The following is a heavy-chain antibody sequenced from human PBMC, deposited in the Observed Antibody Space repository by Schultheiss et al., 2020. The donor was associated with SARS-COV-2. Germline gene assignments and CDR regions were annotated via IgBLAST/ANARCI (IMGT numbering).Heavy chain of an antibody. V-gene: IGHV4-38-2*02. Sequence: SQTLSLTCTVSGYSISSGYYWSWIRQPPGKGLEWIGYIYYSGSTYYNPSLKSRVTISVDTSKNQFSLKLSSVTAADTAVYYCARGIAVAGPRFDYWGQGTLVTVSS. J-gene: IGHJ4*02. CDR3: ARGIAVAGPRFDY. CDR1: GYSISSGYY. CDR2: IYYSGST. D-gene: IGHD6-19*01.